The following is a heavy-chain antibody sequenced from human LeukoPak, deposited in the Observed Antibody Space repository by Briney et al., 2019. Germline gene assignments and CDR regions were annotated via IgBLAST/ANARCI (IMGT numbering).Heavy chain of an antibody. V-gene: IGHV3-23*01. CDR1: GFTFSIYA. D-gene: IGHD3-22*01. J-gene: IGHJ3*02. CDR2: IGGSGGST. Sequence: SGGSLRLSCAASGFTFSIYAMTWVRQAPGKGLEWVSAIGGSGGSTYYADSVKGRFTISRDNSKNTLYLQMNSLRAEDTAVYYCAKPKARPYYDSSGYPDAFDIWGRGTMVTVSS. CDR3: AKPKARPYYDSSGYPDAFDI.